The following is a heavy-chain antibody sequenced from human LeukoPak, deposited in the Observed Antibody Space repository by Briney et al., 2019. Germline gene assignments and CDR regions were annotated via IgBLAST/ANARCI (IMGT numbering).Heavy chain of an antibody. CDR1: GFTFSSYE. V-gene: IGHV3-48*03. J-gene: IGHJ4*02. Sequence: GGSLRLSCAASGFTFSSYEMNWVRQTPGKGLEWVSYITNSGSTIYYADYVKGRFTISRDNAKNSLYLQMNSLRAEDTAVYYCARDENSGGIDYWGQGTLVTVSS. CDR2: ITNSGSTI. CDR3: ARDENSGGIDY. D-gene: IGHD6-6*01.